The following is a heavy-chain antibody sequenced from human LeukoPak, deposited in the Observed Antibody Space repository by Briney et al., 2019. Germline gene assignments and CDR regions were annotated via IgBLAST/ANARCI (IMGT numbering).Heavy chain of an antibody. J-gene: IGHJ4*02. Sequence: GGALRLSCAGSVLTFINAWMSGVRQAPGKGGEGVGRIKSKTEGGTTDYAAPVKGRFTISRDDSKNTLYLQMHSLNTEDTAVYYCTTATLRYFDWLLESADYWGQGTLVTVSS. CDR2: IKSKTEGGTT. D-gene: IGHD3-9*01. CDR1: VLTFINAW. CDR3: TTATLRYFDWLLESADY. V-gene: IGHV3-15*01.